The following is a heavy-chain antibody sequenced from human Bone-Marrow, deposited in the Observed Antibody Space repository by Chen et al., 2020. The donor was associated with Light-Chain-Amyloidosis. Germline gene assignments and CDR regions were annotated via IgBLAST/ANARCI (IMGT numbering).Heavy chain of an antibody. Sequence: EVQLVESGGGLVKPGGCLRLSCAASGFSFSSYWMHWFRQAPGKGLVWVSRINTDGSTTTYADSVRGRFTISRDNAKNTLFLQMSSLRAEDTAIYYCVYDSHREAAFDIWGQGTMVTVSS. CDR2: INTDGSTT. CDR1: GFSFSSYW. J-gene: IGHJ3*02. D-gene: IGHD3-22*01. V-gene: IGHV3-74*02. CDR3: VYDSHREAAFDI.